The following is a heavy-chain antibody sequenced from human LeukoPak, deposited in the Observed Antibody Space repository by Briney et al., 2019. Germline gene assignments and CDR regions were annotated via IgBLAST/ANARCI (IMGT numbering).Heavy chain of an antibody. CDR3: ARQTLGHNNPFWSGYYSPMTFFDY. Sequence: ASETLSLTCTVSGGSISSSSYYWGWIRQPPGKGLEWIGSIYYSGSTYYNPSLKSRVTISVDTSKNQFSLKLSSVTAADTAVYYCARQTLGHNNPFWSGYYSPMTFFDYWGQGTLVTVSS. CDR1: GGSISSSSYY. CDR2: IYYSGST. V-gene: IGHV4-39*01. J-gene: IGHJ4*02. D-gene: IGHD3-3*01.